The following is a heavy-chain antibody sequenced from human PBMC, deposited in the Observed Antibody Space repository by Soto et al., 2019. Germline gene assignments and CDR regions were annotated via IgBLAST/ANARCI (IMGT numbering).Heavy chain of an antibody. Sequence: GGSLRLSCAASGFTFSRFWMHWVRQAPGKGLVWVSRINSDGSNSNYADSVKGRFTISRDNAKNTLYLQMNSLRAEDTAVYYCARVNNWNYPVDYWGQGTLVTVSS. J-gene: IGHJ4*02. CDR1: GFTFSRFW. D-gene: IGHD1-7*01. CDR3: ARVNNWNYPVDY. V-gene: IGHV3-74*01. CDR2: INSDGSNS.